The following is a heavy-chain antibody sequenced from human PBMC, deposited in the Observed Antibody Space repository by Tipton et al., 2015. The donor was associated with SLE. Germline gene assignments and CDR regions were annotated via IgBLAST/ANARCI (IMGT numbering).Heavy chain of an antibody. J-gene: IGHJ2*01. CDR1: GGSISSGSYY. Sequence: TLSLTCTVSGGSISSGSYYWSWIRQPAGKGLEWIGRIYTSGSTNYNPSLKSRVTISVDTSKNQFSLKLSSVTAADTAVYYYARGIWDFDLWGRGTLVTVSS. V-gene: IGHV4-61*02. CDR2: IYTSGST. CDR3: ARGIWDFDL.